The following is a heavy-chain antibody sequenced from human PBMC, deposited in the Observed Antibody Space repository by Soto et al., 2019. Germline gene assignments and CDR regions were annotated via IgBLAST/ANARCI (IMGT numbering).Heavy chain of an antibody. CDR3: ARGDYYDSTGYTFIT. CDR2: INGDGSST. V-gene: IGHV3-74*01. J-gene: IGHJ5*02. CDR1: GFTFRMYW. D-gene: IGHD3-22*01. Sequence: VQLVESGGGLVQPGGSLRLPCAASGFTFRMYWMHWVRQAPGKGLVWVSRINGDGSSTSYADSVKGRFTISRDNAKSTLYLQMNSLRDDDTAVYYCARGDYYDSTGYTFITWGQGTPVTVSS.